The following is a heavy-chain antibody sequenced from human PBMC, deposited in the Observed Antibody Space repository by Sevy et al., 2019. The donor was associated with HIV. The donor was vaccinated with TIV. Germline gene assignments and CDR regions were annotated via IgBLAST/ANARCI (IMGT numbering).Heavy chain of an antibody. V-gene: IGHV1-69*13. CDR3: ARAEPMIVVGLGAFDI. CDR1: GGTFSSYA. CDR2: IIPIFGTA. Sequence: ASVKVSCKASGGTFSSYAISWVRQAPGQGLEWMGGIIPIFGTANYAQKFQGRVTITADESTSTAYMELSSLRSEDTAVYYWARAEPMIVVGLGAFDIWGQGTMVTVSS. D-gene: IGHD3-22*01. J-gene: IGHJ3*02.